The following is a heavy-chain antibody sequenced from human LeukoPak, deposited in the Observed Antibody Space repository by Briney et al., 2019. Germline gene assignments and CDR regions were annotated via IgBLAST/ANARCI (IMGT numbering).Heavy chain of an antibody. V-gene: IGHV4-59*01. CDR1: GGSISSYY. CDR2: IYYSGST. J-gene: IGHJ6*03. D-gene: IGHD3-22*01. Sequence: SETLSLTSTVSGGSISSYYWSWIRQPPGKGLEWIGYIYYSGSTNYNPSLKSRVTISVDTSKNQFSLKLSSVTAADTAVYYCARAEYGSSGYSYYYYMDVWGKGTTVTISS. CDR3: ARAEYGSSGYSYYYYMDV.